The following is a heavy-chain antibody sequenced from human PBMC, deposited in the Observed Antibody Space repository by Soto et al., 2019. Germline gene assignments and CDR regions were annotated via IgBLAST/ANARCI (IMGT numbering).Heavy chain of an antibody. CDR3: ARHMSYTQWLVRGGPGTYYYGMDV. CDR1: GGSISSSSYY. Sequence: SETLSLTCTVSGGSISSSSYYWGWIRQPPGKGLEWIGSIYYSGSTYYNPSLKSRVTISVDTSKNQFSLKLSSVTAADTAVYYCARHMSYTQWLVRGGPGTYYYGMDVWGQGTTVTVSS. V-gene: IGHV4-39*01. D-gene: IGHD6-19*01. CDR2: IYYSGST. J-gene: IGHJ6*02.